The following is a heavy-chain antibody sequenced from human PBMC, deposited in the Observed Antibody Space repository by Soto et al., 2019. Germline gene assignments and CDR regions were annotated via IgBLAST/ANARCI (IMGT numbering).Heavy chain of an antibody. CDR1: GFSISSFA. CDR2: IRNSADDT. CDR3: ARVNGYYYYGMDV. V-gene: IGHV3-21*04. Sequence: GGSLRLSCAASGFSISSFAMNWVRQAPGKGLEWVAMIRNSADDTYYADSVTGRFTISRDNAKNSLYLQMNSLRAEDTAVYYCARVNGYYYYGMDVWGQGTTVTVSS. D-gene: IGHD3-22*01. J-gene: IGHJ6*02.